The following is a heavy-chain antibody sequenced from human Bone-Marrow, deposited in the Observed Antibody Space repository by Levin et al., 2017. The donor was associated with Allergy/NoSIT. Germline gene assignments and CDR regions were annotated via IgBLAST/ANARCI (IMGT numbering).Heavy chain of an antibody. Sequence: LSLTCATSGFTFRSYDMNWVRQPPGKGLQWISYITSGGSTSFYADSVKGRFIISRDNAKNSLFLEMNSLRVEDTAMYYCARGPTSHMTEDYDSWGQGTLVTVSS. CDR1: GFTFRSYD. J-gene: IGHJ4*02. V-gene: IGHV3-48*03. D-gene: IGHD2-15*01. CDR2: ITSGGSTS. CDR3: ARGPTSHMTEDYDS.